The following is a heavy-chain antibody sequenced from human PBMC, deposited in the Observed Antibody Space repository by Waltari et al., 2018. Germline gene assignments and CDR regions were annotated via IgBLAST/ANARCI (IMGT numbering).Heavy chain of an antibody. J-gene: IGHJ4*02. Sequence: EVQLVESGGDLVQPGGSLRLSCAASGFPFSSYAMSWVRQAPGKGLDWVSSITGSGGTTYYAASVKGQFTISRDNSKNTLYLQMNSLRAEDTAVYYCAKGETSGWYRCFDYWGQGALVTVSS. CDR2: ITGSGGTT. CDR1: GFPFSSYA. D-gene: IGHD6-19*01. V-gene: IGHV3-23*04. CDR3: AKGETSGWYRCFDY.